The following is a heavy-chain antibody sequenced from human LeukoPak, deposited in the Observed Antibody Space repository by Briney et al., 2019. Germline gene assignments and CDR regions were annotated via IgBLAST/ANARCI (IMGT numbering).Heavy chain of an antibody. J-gene: IGHJ6*02. CDR3: ARDLIYSATSMDV. Sequence: ASVKVSCKASGGTFSSYAISWVRQAPGQGLGWMGRIIPILGIANYAQKFQGRVTITADKSTSTAYMELSSLRSEDTAVYYCARDLIYSATSMDVWGQGTTVTVSS. CDR1: GGTFSSYA. CDR2: IIPILGIA. V-gene: IGHV1-69*04. D-gene: IGHD3/OR15-3a*01.